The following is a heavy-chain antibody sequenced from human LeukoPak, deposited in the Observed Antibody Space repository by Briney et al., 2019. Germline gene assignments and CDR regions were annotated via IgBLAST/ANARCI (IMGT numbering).Heavy chain of an antibody. CDR3: ASIPTYDFWSGVP. V-gene: IGHV4-38-2*02. D-gene: IGHD3-3*01. Sequence: SETLSLTCTVSGYSISSGYYWGWIRQPPGKGLEWIGSIYHSGGTYYNPSLKSRVTISVDTSKNQFSLKLSSVTAADTAVYYCASIPTYDFWSGVPWGQGTLVTVSS. CDR2: IYHSGGT. J-gene: IGHJ5*02. CDR1: GYSISSGYY.